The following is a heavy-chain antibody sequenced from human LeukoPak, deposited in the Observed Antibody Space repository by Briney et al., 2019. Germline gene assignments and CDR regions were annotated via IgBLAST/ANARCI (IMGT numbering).Heavy chain of an antibody. CDR1: GYTFTSYG. D-gene: IGHD3-10*01. CDR2: ISAYNFNT. CDR3: ARYGSREGHDS. V-gene: IGHV1-18*01. Sequence: ASVKVSCKASGYTFTSYGISWVRQAPGQGLEWMGWISAYNFNTNYAQKLQGRVTMTTDTSTSTASMELRSLTSDDTAVYYCARYGSREGHDSWGQGTLVTVSS. J-gene: IGHJ5*01.